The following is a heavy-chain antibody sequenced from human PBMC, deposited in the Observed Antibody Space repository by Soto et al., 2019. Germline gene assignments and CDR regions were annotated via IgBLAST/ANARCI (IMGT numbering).Heavy chain of an antibody. CDR1: GLTLSSSW. CDR2: IKQDGSEK. V-gene: IGHV3-7*05. J-gene: IGHJ4*02. CDR3: ARETTHDFGVVIIPHLDY. Sequence: PGGSMRLSCAASGLTLSSSWVTWARQAPGKGLEWVANIKQDGSEKYYVDSVKGRFTISRDNAKNSLYLQMNSLRAEDTAVYYCARETTHDFGVVIIPHLDYWGQGTLVTSPQ. D-gene: IGHD3-3*01.